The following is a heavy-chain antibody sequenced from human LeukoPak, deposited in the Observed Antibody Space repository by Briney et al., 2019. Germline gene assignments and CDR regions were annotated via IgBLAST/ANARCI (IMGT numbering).Heavy chain of an antibody. Sequence: GGSLRLSCAASGFTFSDYYMSWIRRAPGKGLEGVSYISSSGSTIYYADSVKGRFTISRDNAKNSLYLQMNSLRAEDTAVYYCARVKSSSWYNDYWGQGTLVTVSS. CDR2: ISSSGSTI. CDR3: ARVKSSSWYNDY. J-gene: IGHJ4*02. V-gene: IGHV3-11*01. D-gene: IGHD6-13*01. CDR1: GFTFSDYY.